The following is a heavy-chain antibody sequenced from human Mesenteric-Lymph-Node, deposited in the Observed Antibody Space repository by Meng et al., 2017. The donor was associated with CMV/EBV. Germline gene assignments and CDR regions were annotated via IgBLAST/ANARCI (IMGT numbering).Heavy chain of an antibody. CDR1: GYTFTSNY. V-gene: IGHV1-46*01. Sequence: AGYTFTSNYMHWVRQDPGQGLEGMGIIKSSDATTTYAQKFQGRVTMTRDTSTSTVYMELSSLRSEDTAVYFCARELYASGVGGFFDYWGQGTLVTVSS. D-gene: IGHD3-10*01. J-gene: IGHJ4*02. CDR3: ARELYASGVGGFFDY. CDR2: IKSSDATT.